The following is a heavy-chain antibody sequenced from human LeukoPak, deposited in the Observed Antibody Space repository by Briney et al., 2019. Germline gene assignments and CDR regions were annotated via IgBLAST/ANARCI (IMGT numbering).Heavy chain of an antibody. CDR3: ARVGGGSSSAYFDY. J-gene: IGHJ4*02. Sequence: GASVKVSCKASGYTFTGYYMHWVRQAPGQGLEWMGWINPNSGGTNYAQKFQGWVTMTRDTSISTAYMELSRLRSDDTAVYYCARVGGGSSSAYFDYWGQGTLVTVSS. V-gene: IGHV1-2*04. D-gene: IGHD6-6*01. CDR2: INPNSGGT. CDR1: GYTFTGYY.